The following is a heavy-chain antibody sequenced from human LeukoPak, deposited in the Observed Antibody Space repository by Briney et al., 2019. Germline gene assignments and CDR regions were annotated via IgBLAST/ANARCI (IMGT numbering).Heavy chain of an antibody. V-gene: IGHV3-33*01. CDR1: GFRFNSYG. Sequence: GESLRLSCAASGFRFNSYGVHWVRQAPGTGLEWVAVAYGDGNSKYYADSVKGRFTISKDISENILYLQMSSLRVEDTAKYFCATGGDFFYSHWGQGTLVTVSS. CDR2: AYGDGNSK. CDR3: ATGGDFFYSH. D-gene: IGHD2-21*01. J-gene: IGHJ1*01.